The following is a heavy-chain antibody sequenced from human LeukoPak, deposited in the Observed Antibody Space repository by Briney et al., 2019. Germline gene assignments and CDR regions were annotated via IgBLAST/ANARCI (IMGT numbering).Heavy chain of an antibody. D-gene: IGHD3-22*01. J-gene: IGHJ4*02. V-gene: IGHV3-48*02. CDR1: GFTFSRYD. CDR3: ARGDISGYYAY. CDR2: ISTSSGTI. Sequence: GGSLRLSCAASGFTFSRYDMNWVRQAPGKGLEWISYISTSSGTIYYAYSVKGLFTISRDNAKNSLYVQMNSLREEDTAVYYCARGDISGYYAYWGQGPLVTVSS.